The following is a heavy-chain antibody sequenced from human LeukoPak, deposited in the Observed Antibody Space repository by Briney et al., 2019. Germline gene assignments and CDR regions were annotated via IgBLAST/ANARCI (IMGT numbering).Heavy chain of an antibody. V-gene: IGHV1-2*02. Sequence: ASVKVSCKASGYTFTGYYMHWVRQAPGQGLEWMGWINPNSGGTNYAQKFQGRVTMTRDTSISTAYMEVSRLRSDDTAVYYCAGENLYSGYDFDYWGQGTLVTVSS. CDR3: AGENLYSGYDFDY. CDR2: INPNSGGT. D-gene: IGHD5-12*01. CDR1: GYTFTGYY. J-gene: IGHJ4*02.